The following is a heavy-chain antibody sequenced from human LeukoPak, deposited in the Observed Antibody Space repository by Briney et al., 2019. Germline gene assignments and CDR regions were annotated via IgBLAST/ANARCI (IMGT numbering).Heavy chain of an antibody. CDR1: GFSLSTYW. V-gene: IGHV3-74*01. CDR3: AKATTGSRNAFDI. D-gene: IGHD1-1*01. CDR2: VSSDGTST. J-gene: IGHJ3*02. Sequence: GGSLRLSWAASGFSLSTYWMHWVRQAPGKGRGWVSRVSSDGTSTNYADSVKGRFTISRDSAKNTLYLQMNSLRAEDTAVYYCAKATTGSRNAFDIWGQGTMVTVSS.